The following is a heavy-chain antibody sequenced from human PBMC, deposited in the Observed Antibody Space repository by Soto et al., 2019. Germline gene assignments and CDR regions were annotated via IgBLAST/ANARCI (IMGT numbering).Heavy chain of an antibody. J-gene: IGHJ6*02. CDR2: IDPSDSYT. CDR1: GYSFTSYW. CDR3: ARLSRIAVAGTDYYYYGMDV. Sequence: GESLKISCKGSGYSFTSYWISWVRQMPGKGLEWMGRIDPSDSYTNYSPSFQGHVTISADKSISTAYLQWSSLKASDTAMYYCARLSRIAVAGTDYYYYGMDVWGQGTTVTVSS. V-gene: IGHV5-10-1*01. D-gene: IGHD6-19*01.